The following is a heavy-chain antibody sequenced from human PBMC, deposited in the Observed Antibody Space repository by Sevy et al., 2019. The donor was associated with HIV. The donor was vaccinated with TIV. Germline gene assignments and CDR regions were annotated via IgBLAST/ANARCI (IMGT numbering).Heavy chain of an antibody. D-gene: IGHD3-9*01. CDR3: VRTAGLTGSYEY. V-gene: IGHV3-30-3*01. CDR1: GFTFTNFP. J-gene: IGHJ4*02. CDR2: ISFNGNHE. Sequence: GGSLRLSCAASGFTFTNFPMHWVRQAPGRGLEWVAIISFNGNHEFYADPVKGRFTTSRDNSNGTLYLQMISLRREDMAVYYYVRTAGLTGSYEYWGQGTQVTVSS.